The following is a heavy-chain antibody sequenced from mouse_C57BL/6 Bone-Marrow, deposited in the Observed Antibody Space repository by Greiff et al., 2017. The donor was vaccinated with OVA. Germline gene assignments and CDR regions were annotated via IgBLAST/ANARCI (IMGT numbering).Heavy chain of an antibody. Sequence: EVKLMESGGGLVQSGRSLRLSCATSGFTFSDFYMEWVRHAPGKGLEWIAASRNKANDYTTEYSASVKGRFIVSRDTSQSILYLQMNALRAEDTAIYYCARDGGRDWYFDVWGTGTTVTVSS. V-gene: IGHV7-1*01. D-gene: IGHD3-3*01. CDR3: ARDGGRDWYFDV. CDR2: SRNKANDYTT. CDR1: GFTFSDFY. J-gene: IGHJ1*03.